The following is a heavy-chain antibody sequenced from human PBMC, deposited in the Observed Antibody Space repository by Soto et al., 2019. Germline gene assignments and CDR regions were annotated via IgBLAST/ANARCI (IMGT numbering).Heavy chain of an antibody. Sequence: EVQMLESGGGLVQPGGSLRLSCAASGFPFSNYAMSWVRQAPGKGLEWVAGISGRTGHAFYADSVKDRFTISRDNSKETLYLQMDSLRAEDTAVYYCAKAPSEYIWGSYLRYYEHWGQGTPVTVSS. J-gene: IGHJ4*02. CDR3: AKAPSEYIWGSYLRYYEH. CDR2: ISGRTGHA. V-gene: IGHV3-23*01. CDR1: GFPFSNYA. D-gene: IGHD3-16*02.